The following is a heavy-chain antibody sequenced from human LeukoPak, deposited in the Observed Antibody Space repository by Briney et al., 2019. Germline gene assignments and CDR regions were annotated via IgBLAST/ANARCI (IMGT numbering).Heavy chain of an antibody. CDR3: ARDGVYYDFWSGYTGHYYFDY. D-gene: IGHD3-3*01. J-gene: IGHJ4*02. CDR2: ISYDGSNK. Sequence: GGSLRLSCAASGFTFSSYAMHWVRQAPGKGLEWVAVISYDGSNKYYADSVKGRFTISRDNCKNTLYLQMNSLRAEDTAVYYCARDGVYYDFWSGYTGHYYFDYWGQGTLVTVSS. V-gene: IGHV3-30-3*01. CDR1: GFTFSSYA.